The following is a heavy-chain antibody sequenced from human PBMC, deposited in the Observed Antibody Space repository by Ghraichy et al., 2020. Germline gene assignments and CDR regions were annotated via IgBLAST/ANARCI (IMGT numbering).Heavy chain of an antibody. D-gene: IGHD2-21*02. CDR3: ASPPVVVTAIQWFDP. CDR2: ISGSGGST. V-gene: IGHV3-23*01. Sequence: GGSLRLSCAASGFTFSSYAMSWVRQAPGKGLEWVSAISGSGGSTYYADSVKGRFTISRDNSKNTLYLQMNSLRAEDTAVYYCASPPVVVTAIQWFDPWGQGTLVTVSS. CDR1: GFTFSSYA. J-gene: IGHJ5*02.